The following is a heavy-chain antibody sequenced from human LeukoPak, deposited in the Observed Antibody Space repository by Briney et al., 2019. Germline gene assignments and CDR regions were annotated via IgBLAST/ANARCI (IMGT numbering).Heavy chain of an antibody. CDR2: INHSGST. V-gene: IGHV4-34*01. Sequence: PSETLSLTCAVYGGSFSGYYWSWICQPPGKGLEWIGEINHSGSTNYNPSLKSRVTISVDTSKNQFSLKLSSVTAADTAVYYCARGTTRMRWFDPWGQGTLVTVSS. D-gene: IGHD4-11*01. CDR1: GGSFSGYY. CDR3: ARGTTRMRWFDP. J-gene: IGHJ5*02.